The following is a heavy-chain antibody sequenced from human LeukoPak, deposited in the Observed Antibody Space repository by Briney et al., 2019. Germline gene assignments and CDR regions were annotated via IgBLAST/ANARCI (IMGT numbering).Heavy chain of an antibody. J-gene: IGHJ3*02. V-gene: IGHV4-30-2*01. Sequence: SETLSLTCTVSGGSISSGGYYWSWIRQPPGKGLEWIRYIYHSGSTYYNPSLKSRVTISVDRSKNQFSLKLSSVTAADTAVYYCARADITMIVVVTAFDIWGQGTMVTVSS. CDR3: ARADITMIVVVTAFDI. D-gene: IGHD3-22*01. CDR1: GGSISSGGYY. CDR2: IYHSGST.